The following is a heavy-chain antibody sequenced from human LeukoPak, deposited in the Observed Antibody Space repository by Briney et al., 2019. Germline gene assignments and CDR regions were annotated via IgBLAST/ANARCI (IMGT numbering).Heavy chain of an antibody. J-gene: IGHJ5*02. V-gene: IGHV1-18*01. Sequence: GASVKVSCKASGYAFISHGISWVRQAPGQGLEWMGWISTYNGNTNYAQKLQGRVTMTTDTSTSTAYMELRSLRSDDTAVYYCARDQVQLERRGLRRYGWFDPWGQGTLVTVSS. CDR1: GYAFISHG. CDR2: ISTYNGNT. CDR3: ARDQVQLERRGLRRYGWFDP. D-gene: IGHD1-1*01.